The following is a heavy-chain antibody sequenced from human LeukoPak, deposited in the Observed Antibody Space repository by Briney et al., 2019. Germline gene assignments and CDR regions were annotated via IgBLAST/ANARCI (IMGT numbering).Heavy chain of an antibody. V-gene: IGHV1-2*02. J-gene: IGHJ4*02. CDR1: GYTFSGYY. D-gene: IGHD2-15*01. CDR2: INPNSGGT. CDR3: ARDGLYCSGDSCYPYYFDS. Sequence: ASVKVSCKASGYTFSGYYMHWVRQAPGQGLEWMGWINPNSGGTNYARKFQGRVTMTRDTSISTAYMELSRLRSDDTAVYYCARDGLYCSGDSCYPYYFDSWGQGTLVTVSS.